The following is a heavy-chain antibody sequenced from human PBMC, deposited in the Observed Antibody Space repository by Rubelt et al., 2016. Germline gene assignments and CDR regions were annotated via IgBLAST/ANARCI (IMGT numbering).Heavy chain of an antibody. V-gene: IGHV1-18*01. CDR2: ISGYNGNT. CDR3: ARGYSGRMGNYYYMDV. J-gene: IGHJ6*03. CDR1: GYTFSHYG. D-gene: IGHD1-26*01. Sequence: QVQLVQSGAEVKKPGASVKVSCKASGYTFSHYGISWVRQAPGQGLEWMGWISGYNGNTNVGQKVLGGVTMAPGTSTSTAYMELRSLRSDDTAVYYCARGYSGRMGNYYYMDVWGKGTTVTVSS.